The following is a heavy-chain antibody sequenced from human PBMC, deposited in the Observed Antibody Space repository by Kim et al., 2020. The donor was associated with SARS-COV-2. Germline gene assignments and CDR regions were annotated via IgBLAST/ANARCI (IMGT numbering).Heavy chain of an antibody. CDR1: GFTFSSYW. CDR2: INSDGSST. D-gene: IGHD6-13*01. V-gene: IGHV3-74*01. CDR3: AGPGIPAPGPLSG. Sequence: GGSLRLSCAASGFTFSSYWMHWVRQAPGKGLVWVSRINSDGSSTNYADSVKGRFTISRDNAKNTLYLQMNSLRAEDTAVYYCAGPGIPAPGPLSGWGQGTLVTVSS. J-gene: IGHJ4*02.